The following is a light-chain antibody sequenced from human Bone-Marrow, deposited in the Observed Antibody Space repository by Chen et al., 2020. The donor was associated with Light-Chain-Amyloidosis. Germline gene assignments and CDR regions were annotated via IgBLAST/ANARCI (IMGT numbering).Light chain of an antibody. J-gene: IGLJ3*02. CDR3: QVWDRSSDSPV. CDR1: NIRSSS. CDR2: DDS. V-gene: IGLV3-21*02. Sequence: SYVLTPPSSVSVAPGQTATIACGGNNIRSSSVHWYQQTLGQAPLLVFYDDSDRPSGIPDRLSGYKSGNPAHMTISRVEAGDEADYYCQVWDRSSDSPVFGGGTKLTVV.